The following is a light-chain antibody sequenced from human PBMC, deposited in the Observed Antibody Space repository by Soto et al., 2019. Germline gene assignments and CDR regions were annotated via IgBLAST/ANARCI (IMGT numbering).Light chain of an antibody. J-gene: IGKJ4*01. Sequence: DIQMTQSPSSVSASVGDRVTITCRASQSVSSWLAWYQQKPGKAPNLLIYAASNLQSGVPSRFSGSESGTDFTLTISSPQPEDFATYYCHQASSFPLTFGGGTKVEIK. CDR1: QSVSSW. CDR3: HQASSFPLT. V-gene: IGKV1-12*01. CDR2: AAS.